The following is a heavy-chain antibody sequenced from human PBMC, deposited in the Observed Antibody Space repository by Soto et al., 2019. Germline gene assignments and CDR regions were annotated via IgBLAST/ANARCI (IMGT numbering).Heavy chain of an antibody. CDR1: GFTFFAYW. D-gene: IGHD4-4*01. CDR3: AKALNDYRRRTNWFDP. V-gene: IGHV3-23*01. Sequence: GGSLRLSCAASGFTFFAYWIHWVRQVPGKGLEWVSPISGSGGSTYYADSVKGRFTISRDNSKNTLYLQMNSLRAEDTAVYYCAKALNDYRRRTNWFDPWGQGTLVTVS. CDR2: ISGSGGST. J-gene: IGHJ5*02.